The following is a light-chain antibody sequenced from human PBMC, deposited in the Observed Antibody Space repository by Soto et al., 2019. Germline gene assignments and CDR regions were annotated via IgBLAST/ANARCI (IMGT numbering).Light chain of an antibody. CDR3: QQYNRYRT. Sequence: DIQMTQSPSTLSASVGDRVTITCRASQSVSSWLAWYQQKPGKAPKLLIYKASSLESGVPSRFSGSGSGTEFTLTISSLQPDDFVTYYCQQYNRYRTFGQGTKVEIK. CDR1: QSVSSW. J-gene: IGKJ1*01. V-gene: IGKV1-5*03. CDR2: KAS.